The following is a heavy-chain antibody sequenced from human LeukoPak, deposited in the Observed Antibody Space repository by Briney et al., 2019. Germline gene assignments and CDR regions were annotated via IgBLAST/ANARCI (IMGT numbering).Heavy chain of an antibody. CDR1: GYTFTSYG. Sequence: SVKVSCKASGYTFTSYGIRWVRQAPGQGLEWMGRIIPIFGTANYAQKFKGRVTITTDESTSTAYMELSSLRSEDTAVYYCARVVYGSGSYGFDYWGQGTLVTVSS. J-gene: IGHJ4*02. CDR2: IIPIFGTA. V-gene: IGHV1-69*05. CDR3: ARVVYGSGSYGFDY. D-gene: IGHD3-10*01.